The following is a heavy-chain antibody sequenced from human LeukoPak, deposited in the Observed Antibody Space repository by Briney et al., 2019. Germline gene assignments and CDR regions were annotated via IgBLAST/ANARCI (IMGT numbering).Heavy chain of an antibody. CDR1: TYSFTKYW. Sequence: GESLKISCKASTYSFTKYWIAWVRQMPWKGLEWMGTIYPGDSDTRYNPPFQGHVTISADKSITTAFLQWSSLKASDTAVYYCARRGQSGYSSGPEGLDLWGQGTMVTVSS. CDR3: ARRGQSGYSSGPEGLDL. V-gene: IGHV5-51*01. D-gene: IGHD5-18*01. CDR2: IYPGDSDT. J-gene: IGHJ3*01.